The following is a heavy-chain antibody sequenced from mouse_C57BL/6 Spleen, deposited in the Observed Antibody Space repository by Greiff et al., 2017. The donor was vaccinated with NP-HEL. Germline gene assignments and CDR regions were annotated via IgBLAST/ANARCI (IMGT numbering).Heavy chain of an antibody. V-gene: IGHV1-54*01. CDR1: GYAFTNYL. Sequence: VQLQQSGAELVRPGTSVKVSCKASGYAFTNYLIEWVKQRPGQGFEWIGVINPGSGGTNYNEKFKGKATLTADKSSSTAYMQLSSLTSEDSAVYFCARSGSNYPYYAMDYWGQGTSVTVSS. D-gene: IGHD2-5*01. J-gene: IGHJ4*01. CDR3: ARSGSNYPYYAMDY. CDR2: INPGSGGT.